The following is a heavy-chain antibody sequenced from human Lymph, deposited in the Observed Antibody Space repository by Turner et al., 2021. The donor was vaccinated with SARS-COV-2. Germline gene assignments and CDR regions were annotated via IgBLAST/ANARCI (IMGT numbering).Heavy chain of an antibody. D-gene: IGHD6-19*01. CDR1: GSTLTELS. J-gene: IGHJ4*02. CDR3: AIGSSKPPWLDLFWY. Sequence: QVQLVQSGAEVKKPGASVKVSCKVSGSTLTELSMHWVRQAPGKGLEWMGGFDLEDGETIYAQKFQGRVTKTEDTSTDTPYMELSSLRSEDTAVYYCAIGSSKPPWLDLFWYWGQGTLVTVSS. V-gene: IGHV1-24*01. CDR2: FDLEDGET.